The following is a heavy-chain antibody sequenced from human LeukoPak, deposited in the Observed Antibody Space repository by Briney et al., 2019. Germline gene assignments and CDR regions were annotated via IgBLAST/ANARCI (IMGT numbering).Heavy chain of an antibody. CDR2: FDPEDGET. D-gene: IGHD3-9*01. Sequence: ASVKVSCKVSGYTLTELSMHWVRQAPGKGLEWMGGFDPEDGETIYAQKFQGRVTMTEDTSTDTAYMELSSLRSEDTAVYYCATVRYFDWLEPPASRDAFDIWGQGTMVTVSS. V-gene: IGHV1-24*01. CDR1: GYTLTELS. CDR3: ATVRYFDWLEPPASRDAFDI. J-gene: IGHJ3*02.